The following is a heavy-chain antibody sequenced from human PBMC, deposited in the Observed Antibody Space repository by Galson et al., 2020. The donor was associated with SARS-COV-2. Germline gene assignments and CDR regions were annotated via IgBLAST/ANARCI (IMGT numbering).Heavy chain of an antibody. CDR2: MKHDGSEI. Sequence: GGSLRLSCAASGFTFSNYWMTWVRQAPGKGLEWVANMKHDGSEIYYVDSVKGRFTISRDNAKNSLFLQMNSLRDEDTAVYYCAREGGYCSDTDWYRGAFDIWGQGTMVTVSS. V-gene: IGHV3-7*03. CDR3: AREGGYCSDTDWYRGAFDI. CDR1: GFTFSNYW. D-gene: IGHD2-15*01. J-gene: IGHJ3*02.